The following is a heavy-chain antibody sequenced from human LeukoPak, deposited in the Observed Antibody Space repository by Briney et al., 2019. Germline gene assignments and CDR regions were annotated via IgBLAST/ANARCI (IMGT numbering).Heavy chain of an antibody. V-gene: IGHV3-74*01. D-gene: IGHD4-11*01. J-gene: IGHJ4*02. CDR1: GFTFSGYT. Sequence: SGGSLRLSCAASGFTFSGYTMNWVRHAPGAGLEWVSRLKTDGSRTNYADSVKGRFTISRDNARNTVYLQMNSLRAEDTAVYYCSRDHPGSNSLDYWGQGTLVTVSS. CDR2: LKTDGSRT. CDR3: SRDHPGSNSLDY.